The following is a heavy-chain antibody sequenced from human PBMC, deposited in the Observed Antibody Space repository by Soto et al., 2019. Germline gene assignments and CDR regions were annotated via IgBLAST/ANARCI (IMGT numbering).Heavy chain of an antibody. CDR1: GFTFSSYA. J-gene: IGHJ4*02. CDR3: ATDSVGLRYFDWLLQPRDSDY. CDR2: ISGSGGST. D-gene: IGHD3-9*01. V-gene: IGHV3-23*01. Sequence: GGSLRLSCAASGFTFSSYAMSWVRQAPGKGLEWVSAISGSGGSTYYADSVKGRFTISRDNSKNTLYLQMNSLRAEDTAVYYCATDSVGLRYFDWLLQPRDSDYWGQGTLVTVSS.